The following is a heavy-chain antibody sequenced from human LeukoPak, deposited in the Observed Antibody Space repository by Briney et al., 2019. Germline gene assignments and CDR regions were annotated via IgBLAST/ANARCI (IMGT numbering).Heavy chain of an antibody. CDR2: ISAYNGNT. Sequence: ASVKVSCKASGYTFTGYYMHWVRQAPGQGLEWMGWISAYNGNTNYAQKLQGRVTMTTDTSTSTAYMELRSLRSDDTAVYYCARTFGKYYGSDVWGKGTTVTVSS. J-gene: IGHJ6*04. CDR1: GYTFTGYY. D-gene: IGHD3-10*01. CDR3: ARTFGKYYGSDV. V-gene: IGHV1-18*04.